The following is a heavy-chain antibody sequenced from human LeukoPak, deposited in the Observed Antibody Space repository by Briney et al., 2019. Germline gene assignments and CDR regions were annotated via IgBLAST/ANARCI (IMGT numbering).Heavy chain of an antibody. CDR2: IYSGGST. V-gene: IGHV3-66*01. CDR3: ASGSSWYRTFDY. D-gene: IGHD6-13*01. CDR1: GFTVSSNY. J-gene: IGHJ4*02. Sequence: GGSLRLSCAASGFTVSSNYMSWVRQAPGKGLEWVSVIYSGGSTYYADSVKGRFTISRDNSKNTLYLQMNSLRAEDTAVYYCASGSSWYRTFDYWGQGTLVTVSS.